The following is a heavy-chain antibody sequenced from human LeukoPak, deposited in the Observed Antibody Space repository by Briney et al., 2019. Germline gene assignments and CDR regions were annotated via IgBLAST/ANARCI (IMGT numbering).Heavy chain of an antibody. J-gene: IGHJ6*02. CDR3: AKKVERVIYGDYLEYHYGMDV. CDR2: ISSSGSSI. CDR1: GFSFSSYE. Sequence: QPGGSLRLSCAASGFSFSSYEMNWVRQAPGKGLEWVSYISSSGSSIYYADSVKGRFTISRDNSKNTLYLQMNSLRAEDTAVYYCAKKVERVIYGDYLEYHYGMDVWGQGTTVTVSS. V-gene: IGHV3-48*03. D-gene: IGHD4-17*01.